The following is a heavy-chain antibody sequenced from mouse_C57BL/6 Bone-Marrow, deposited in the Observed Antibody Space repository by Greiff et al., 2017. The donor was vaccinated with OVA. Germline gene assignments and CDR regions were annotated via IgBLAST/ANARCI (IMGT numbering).Heavy chain of an antibody. D-gene: IGHD1-1*01. CDR1: GYTFTSYW. CDR2: IHPNSGST. Sequence: VQLQQPGAELVKPGASVTLSCKASGYTFTSYWMHWVKQRPGQGLEWIGMIHPNSGSTNSTEKFKSKATLTVDKSSSTAYMQLRSLTSEDTAVYDGARYGYGSSYYAMDYWGQGTSVTVSS. CDR3: ARYGYGSSYYAMDY. V-gene: IGHV1-64*01. J-gene: IGHJ4*01.